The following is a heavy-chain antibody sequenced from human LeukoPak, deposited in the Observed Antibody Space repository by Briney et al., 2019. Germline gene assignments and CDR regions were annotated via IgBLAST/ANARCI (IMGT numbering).Heavy chain of an antibody. V-gene: IGHV1-2*02. CDR1: GYTFTGYY. Sequence: ASANVSCVASGYTFTGYYMHWVRQAPGQGLEWMGWINPNSGGTDYAQKFQGRVTMTRDTSISTAYMELSRLRSDDTAVYYCARIFNYYDSSGYYYRNGWFDPWGQGTLVTVSS. D-gene: IGHD3-22*01. J-gene: IGHJ5*02. CDR2: INPNSGGT. CDR3: ARIFNYYDSSGYYYRNGWFDP.